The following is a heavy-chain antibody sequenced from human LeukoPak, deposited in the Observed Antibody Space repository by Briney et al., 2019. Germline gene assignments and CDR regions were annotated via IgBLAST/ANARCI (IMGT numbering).Heavy chain of an antibody. V-gene: IGHV3-43*01. D-gene: IGHD3-10*01. CDR2: ISWDGGST. CDR3: ARAHNYYGSGSYYDY. J-gene: IGHJ4*02. CDR1: GFTFDDYT. Sequence: GGSLRLSCAASGFTFDDYTMHWVRQAPGKGLEWVSLISWDGGSTYYADSVKGRFTISRDNSKNSLYLQMNSLRAVDTAVYYCARAHNYYGSGSYYDYWGQGTLVTVSS.